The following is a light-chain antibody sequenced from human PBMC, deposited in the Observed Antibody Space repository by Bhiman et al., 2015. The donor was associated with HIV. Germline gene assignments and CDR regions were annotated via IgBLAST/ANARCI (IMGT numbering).Light chain of an antibody. CDR1: TSDVGNSNY. Sequence: QSALTQPASVSGSPGQSISISCTGTTSDVGNSNYVSWYQQHPGKAPKLIIYDVTKRPSGVSNRFSGSKSGNTASLTISGLQAEDEGDYHCCSYAVVRTLYVLVFGGG. J-gene: IGLJ2*01. CDR3: CSYAVVRTLYVLV. V-gene: IGLV2-23*02. CDR2: DVT.